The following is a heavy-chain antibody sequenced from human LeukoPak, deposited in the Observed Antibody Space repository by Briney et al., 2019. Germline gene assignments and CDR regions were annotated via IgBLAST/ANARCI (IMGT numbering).Heavy chain of an antibody. V-gene: IGHV3-7*01. CDR3: ATDLGSSRPNF. CDR1: GFSFSSYW. CDR2: IKQDGSEK. J-gene: IGHJ4*02. D-gene: IGHD6-13*01. Sequence: GGSLRPSCAAFGFSFSSYWMSWVRQAPGKGLEWVANIKQDGSEKYYVDSAKGRFTISRDNAKNSLYLQMNSLTAEDTAVYYCATDLGSSRPNFWGQGILVTVSS.